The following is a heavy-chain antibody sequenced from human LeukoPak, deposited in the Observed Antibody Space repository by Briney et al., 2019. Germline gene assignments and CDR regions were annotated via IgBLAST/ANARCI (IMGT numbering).Heavy chain of an antibody. CDR2: ISAYNGDT. J-gene: IGHJ4*02. CDR3: ARLGTDY. Sequence: EASVKVSCKASGYTFSGYGLSWVRQAPGQGLEGMGWISAYNGDTMYAQNRQGRLTMTTDTSTSTAYMVLRTLRSDDTAVYFCARLGTDYWGQGTLVVVSS. D-gene: IGHD3-16*01. V-gene: IGHV1-18*01. CDR1: GYTFSGYG.